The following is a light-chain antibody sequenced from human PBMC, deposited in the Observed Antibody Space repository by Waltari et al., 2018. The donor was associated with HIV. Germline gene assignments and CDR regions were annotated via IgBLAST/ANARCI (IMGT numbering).Light chain of an antibody. CDR1: DLTGYAY. J-gene: IGLJ2*01. V-gene: IGLV2-14*01. CDR2: EVT. Sequence: QSALPQPASVSGSPGQSISISCDLTGYAYFSWYQRHPGKAPKVIIYEVTNRPSGLSNRFSGSKSGNTATLTISGLQPEDEADYFCTSYISGTTPVFGRGTRVTVL. CDR3: TSYISGTTPV.